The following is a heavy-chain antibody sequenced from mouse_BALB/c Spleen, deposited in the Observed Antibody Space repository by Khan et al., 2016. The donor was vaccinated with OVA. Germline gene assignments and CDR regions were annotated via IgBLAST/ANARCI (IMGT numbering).Heavy chain of an antibody. CDR2: ISSSGST. V-gene: IGHV3-2*02. CDR1: GYSITSDYA. Sequence: EVQLQESGPGLVKPSQSLSLTCTVTGYSITSDYAWNWIRQFPGNKLEWMGYISSSGSTNYNPALKSRISITRVTSKIQCFLHLNSVTTEDTATYYCARDGSRYNYAMDYWGQGTSVTVSS. D-gene: IGHD2-3*01. CDR3: ARDGSRYNYAMDY. J-gene: IGHJ4*01.